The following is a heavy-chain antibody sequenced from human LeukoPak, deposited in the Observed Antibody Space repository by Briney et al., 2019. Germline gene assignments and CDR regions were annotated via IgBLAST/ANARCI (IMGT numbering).Heavy chain of an antibody. CDR2: ISSNGGST. D-gene: IGHD2-21*02. J-gene: IGHJ4*02. V-gene: IGHV3-64D*09. CDR3: VRDPRNCGGDCYSGGYFDY. Sequence: PGGSLRLSCAVSGFTCNDHEMNWVRQAPGKGLEYVSAISSNGGSTYYADSVKGRFTISRDNSKNTLYLQMSSLRVEDTAVYYCVRDPRNCGGDCYSGGYFDYWGQGTLVTVSS. CDR1: GFTCNDHE.